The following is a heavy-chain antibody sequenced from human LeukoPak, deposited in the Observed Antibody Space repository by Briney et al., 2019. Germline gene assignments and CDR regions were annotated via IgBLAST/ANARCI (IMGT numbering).Heavy chain of an antibody. CDR1: GGSISSSSYY. J-gene: IGHJ4*02. CDR2: INHSGST. CDR3: ARRSTVHHYYGSGSYSDY. V-gene: IGHV4-39*07. D-gene: IGHD3-10*01. Sequence: SETLSLTCTVSGGSISSSSYYWGWIRQPPGKGLEWIGEINHSGSTNYNPYLKSRVTISVDTSKNQFSLKLSSVTAADTAVYYCARRSTVHHYYGSGSYSDYWGQGTLVTVSS.